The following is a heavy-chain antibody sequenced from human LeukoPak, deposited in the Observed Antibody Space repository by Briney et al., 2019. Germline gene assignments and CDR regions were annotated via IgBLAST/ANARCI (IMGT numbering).Heavy chain of an antibody. Sequence: PGGSLRLSCAASGFTFSSYAMHWVRQAPGKGLEWVAVISYDGSNKYYPDSVKGRFTISRDNSKNTLYLQMTSLRAEDTAVYYCARAKVDTIFGVIDYWGQGTLVTASS. CDR3: ARAKVDTIFGVIDY. J-gene: IGHJ4*02. V-gene: IGHV3-30-3*01. CDR1: GFTFSSYA. D-gene: IGHD3-3*01. CDR2: ISYDGSNK.